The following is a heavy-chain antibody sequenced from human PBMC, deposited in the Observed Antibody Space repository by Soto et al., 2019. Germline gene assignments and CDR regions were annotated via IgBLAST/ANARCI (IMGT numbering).Heavy chain of an antibody. CDR2: ISSSSSYT. CDR3: ATTTTVTLFDY. CDR1: GFTFSDYY. V-gene: IGHV3-11*05. J-gene: IGHJ4*02. D-gene: IGHD4-17*01. Sequence: QVQLVESGGGLVKPGGSLRLSCAASGFTFSDYYMSWIRQAPGKGLEWVSYISSSSSYTSYADSVKGRFTISRDNAKNSLYLQMNSLRAEDTAVYYCATTTTVTLFDYWGQGTLVTVSS.